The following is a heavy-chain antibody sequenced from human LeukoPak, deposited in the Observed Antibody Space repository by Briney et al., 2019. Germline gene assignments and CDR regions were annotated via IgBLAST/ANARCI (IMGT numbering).Heavy chain of an antibody. D-gene: IGHD2-2*01. V-gene: IGHV3-33*06. CDR2: IWYDGSNK. Sequence: GGSLRLSCATSGFTFSSYGMHWVRQAPGKGLEWVAVIWYDGSNKYYADSVKGRFTISRDNSKNTLYLQMNSLRAEDTAVYYCAKDRFCSSTSCHYYYYGMDVWGQGTTVTVSS. CDR1: GFTFSSYG. J-gene: IGHJ6*02. CDR3: AKDRFCSSTSCHYYYYGMDV.